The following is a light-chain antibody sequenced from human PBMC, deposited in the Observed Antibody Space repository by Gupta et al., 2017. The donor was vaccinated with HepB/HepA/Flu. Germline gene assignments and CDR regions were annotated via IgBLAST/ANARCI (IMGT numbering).Light chain of an antibody. CDR2: GNN. CDR1: SYNIGSNA. CDR3: AAWDDSLNGWV. Sequence: QSVLTQPPPASAAPAQRVTISCSGSSYNIGSNAVIWYQQFPGTAPKLLIYGNNQRPSGVPDRFSGSKSGTSASLATSGLQSEDEADYYCAAWDDSLNGWVFGGGTKLTVL. V-gene: IGLV1-44*01. J-gene: IGLJ3*02.